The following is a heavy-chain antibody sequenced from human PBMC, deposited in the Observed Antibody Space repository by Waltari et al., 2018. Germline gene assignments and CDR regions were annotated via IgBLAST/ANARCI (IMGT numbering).Heavy chain of an antibody. J-gene: IGHJ4*02. V-gene: IGHV4-59*01. Sequence: QVQLQESGPGLVKPSETLSLTCTVSGGSISSYYWSWIRQPPGKGLEWIGYIYYSGSTNYNPSLKSRVTISVDTSKNQFSLKLSSVTAADTAVYYCARGTIAAPFDYWGQGTLVTVSS. CDR2: IYYSGST. CDR3: ARGTIAAPFDY. D-gene: IGHD6-6*01. CDR1: GGSISSYY.